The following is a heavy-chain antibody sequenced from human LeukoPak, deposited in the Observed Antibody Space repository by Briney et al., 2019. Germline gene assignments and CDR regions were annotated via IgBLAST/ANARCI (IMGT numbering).Heavy chain of an antibody. CDR1: GGSISSGGYY. CDR2: IYYSGST. D-gene: IGHD3-10*01. V-gene: IGHV4-31*03. J-gene: IGHJ4*02. Sequence: SQTLSLTCTVSGGSISSGGYYWSWIRQHPGKGLEWIGYIYYSGSTNYNPSLKSRVTISVDTSKNQFSLKLSSVTAADTAVYYCARARGVRHPIDYWGQGALATVSS. CDR3: ARARGVRHPIDY.